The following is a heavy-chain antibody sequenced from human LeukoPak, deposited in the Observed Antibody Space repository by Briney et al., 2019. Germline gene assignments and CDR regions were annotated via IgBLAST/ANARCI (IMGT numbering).Heavy chain of an antibody. D-gene: IGHD2-2*01. CDR1: GGTFSSYT. Sequence: SVKVSCKASGGTFSSYTIGWVRQAPGQGLEWMGRIIPILGIANYAQKFQGRVTITADKSTSTAYMELSSLRSEDTAVYYCARSTSHYRPNWFDPWGQGTLVTVSS. V-gene: IGHV1-69*02. J-gene: IGHJ5*02. CDR2: IIPILGIA. CDR3: ARSTSHYRPNWFDP.